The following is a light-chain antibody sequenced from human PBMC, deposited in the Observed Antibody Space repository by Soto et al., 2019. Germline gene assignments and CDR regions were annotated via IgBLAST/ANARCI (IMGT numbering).Light chain of an antibody. V-gene: IGKV1-39*01. CDR1: QGISNY. CDR3: QQQDCRPFR. Sequence: IQVSLSPSALSASVGDRVTITCQASQGISNYLNWYQQKPGKAPKLLIYAASTLQSGVPSRFSGSGSGTEFTLTIISLQPEDFVSYYCQQQDCRPFRFGEGTKVDIK. CDR2: AAS. J-gene: IGKJ4*02.